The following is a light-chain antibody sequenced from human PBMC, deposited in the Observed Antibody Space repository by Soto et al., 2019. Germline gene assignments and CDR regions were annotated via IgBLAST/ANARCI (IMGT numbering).Light chain of an antibody. CDR2: GNS. J-gene: IGLJ1*01. V-gene: IGLV1-40*01. Sequence: QTVLTQPPSGSGAPGQRVNISCTGSRSNIGGGYDVHWYQQLPGTAPKLLIYGNSNRPSGVPDRFSGSKSGTSASLAITGLQAEDEADYYCQSYDSSLSGYVFGTGTKLTVL. CDR3: QSYDSSLSGYV. CDR1: RSNIGGGYD.